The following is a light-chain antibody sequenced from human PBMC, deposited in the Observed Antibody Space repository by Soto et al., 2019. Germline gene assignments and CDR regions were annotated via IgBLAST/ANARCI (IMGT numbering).Light chain of an antibody. CDR2: DAS. CDR3: QQYGGSPRT. CDR1: QSVSSSY. V-gene: IGKV3-20*01. J-gene: IGKJ1*01. Sequence: EIVLTQSPGTLSLSPGERATLSCRASQSVSSSYLAWYQQKPSQAPRLLIYDASSRATGIPDRFSGSGSGTDFTLTISRLEPEDFAVYYCQQYGGSPRTFGQGTKVDIK.